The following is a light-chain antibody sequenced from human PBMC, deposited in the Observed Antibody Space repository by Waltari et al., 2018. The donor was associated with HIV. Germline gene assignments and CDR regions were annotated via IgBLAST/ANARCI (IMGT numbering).Light chain of an antibody. J-gene: IGLJ2*01. CDR3: ASWDDSLSIVV. CDR2: MTN. V-gene: IGLV1-47*01. CDR1: SSNVGSNY. Sequence: QSVLTQPPSASGTPGQRITLSCSGSSSNVGSNYVYWYQQLPGTAPKVLIFMTNQRPAGVPDRFSASKSGTSASLAISGLRSEDEAYYYCASWDDSLSIVVFGGGTKLTVL.